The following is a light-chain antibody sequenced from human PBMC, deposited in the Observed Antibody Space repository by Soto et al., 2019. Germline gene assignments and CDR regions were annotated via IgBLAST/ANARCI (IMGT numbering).Light chain of an antibody. CDR3: QQLNSYPMT. J-gene: IGKJ5*01. CDR2: IAS. CDR1: QGIRNY. Sequence: DIQLTLSPSFLSASGGDRVTITCRASQGIRNYLAWYQQKPGRAPKLLMYIASTLHTGVPSRFSGSESGTEITLTIPSLQPEDFATYYCQQLNSYPMTFGQGTRLEIK. V-gene: IGKV1-9*01.